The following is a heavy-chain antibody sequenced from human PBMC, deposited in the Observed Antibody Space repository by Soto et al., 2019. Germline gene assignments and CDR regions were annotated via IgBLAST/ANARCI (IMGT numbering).Heavy chain of an antibody. CDR1: GYTFTGYY. D-gene: IGHD3-22*01. CDR3: ARVLWYYYDSIGSYLFDY. Sequence: ASVKVSCKASGYTFTGYYMHWVRQAPGQGLEWMGWINPNSGGTNYAQKFQGRVTMTRDTSISTAYMERSRLRSDDTAVYYCARVLWYYYDSIGSYLFDYWGQGTLVTVSS. V-gene: IGHV1-2*02. J-gene: IGHJ4*02. CDR2: INPNSGGT.